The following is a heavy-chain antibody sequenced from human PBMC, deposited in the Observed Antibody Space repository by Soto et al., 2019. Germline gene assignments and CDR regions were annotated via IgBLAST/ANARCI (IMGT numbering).Heavy chain of an antibody. CDR1: GYSFTSYW. CDR2: IYPGDSDT. J-gene: IGHJ3*02. CDR3: ASQYKVTTVTPTTFDI. D-gene: IGHD4-17*01. V-gene: IGHV5-51*01. Sequence: GESLKISCKGSGYSFTSYWIGWVRQMPGKGLEWMGIIYPGDSDTRYSPSFQGQVTISADKSISTAYLQWSSLKASDTAMYYCASQYKVTTVTPTTFDIWGQGTMVTVSS.